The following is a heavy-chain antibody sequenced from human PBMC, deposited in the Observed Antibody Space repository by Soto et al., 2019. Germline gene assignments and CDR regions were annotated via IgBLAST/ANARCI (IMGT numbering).Heavy chain of an antibody. CDR1: GFSLSTSGVG. D-gene: IGHD6-19*01. CDR2: IYWDDDK. J-gene: IGHJ3*02. V-gene: IGHV2-5*02. CDR3: AHRLRSGIAVAGPNDAFDI. Sequence: QITLKESGPTLVKPTQTLTLTCTFSGFSLSTSGVGVGWIRQPPGKALEWLALIYWDDDKRYSPSLKSRLTITKDTSKNPVVLTMTNMDPVDTATYYCAHRLRSGIAVAGPNDAFDIWGQGTMVTVSS.